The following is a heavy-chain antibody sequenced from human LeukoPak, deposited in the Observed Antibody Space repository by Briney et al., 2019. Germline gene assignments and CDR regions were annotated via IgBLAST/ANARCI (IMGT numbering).Heavy chain of an antibody. Sequence: GGSLRFSCVVSGFTFSSYAMNWVRQAPGKGLEWVSGITASGGSTYYTDSVKGRFTISRDNSKNTLFMQMNSLRDEDTALYYCAKYVGQSGSNYYGLDVWGQGTAVTVSS. J-gene: IGHJ6*02. CDR1: GFTFSSYA. CDR2: ITASGGST. CDR3: AKYVGQSGSNYYGLDV. V-gene: IGHV3-23*01. D-gene: IGHD1-26*01.